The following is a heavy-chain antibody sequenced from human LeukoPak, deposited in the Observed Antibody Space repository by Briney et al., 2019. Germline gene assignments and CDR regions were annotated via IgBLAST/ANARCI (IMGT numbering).Heavy chain of an antibody. D-gene: IGHD6-19*01. CDR2: IYYSGSS. CDR1: GGSIRSSNYY. J-gene: IGHJ4*02. Sequence: PSETLSLTCNVLGGSIRSSNYYWGWIRQPPGKGLEWIGSIYYSGSSYYNPSLKSRVTISVDTSKNQFSLKLSSVTAADTAVYYCASRPSSGWYPFDYWGQGTLVTVSS. CDR3: ASRPSSGWYPFDY. V-gene: IGHV4-39*01.